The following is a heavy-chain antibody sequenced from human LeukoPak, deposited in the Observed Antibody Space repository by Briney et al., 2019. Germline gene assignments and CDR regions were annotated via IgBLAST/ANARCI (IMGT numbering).Heavy chain of an antibody. CDR3: ARAGLLEWLSFAY. CDR1: GYTFTGYY. Sequence: ASVKVSCKASGYTFTGYYMHWVRQAPGQGLEWMGWINPNSGGTNYAQKFQGRVTMTRDTSISTAYMELSRLRSDDTAVYYCARAGLLEWLSFAYWGQGTLVTVSS. V-gene: IGHV1-2*02. D-gene: IGHD3-3*01. J-gene: IGHJ4*02. CDR2: INPNSGGT.